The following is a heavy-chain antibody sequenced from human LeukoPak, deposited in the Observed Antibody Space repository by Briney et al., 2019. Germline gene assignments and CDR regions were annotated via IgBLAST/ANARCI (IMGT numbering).Heavy chain of an antibody. D-gene: IGHD3-10*01. V-gene: IGHV1-2*06. CDR3: AREITMVRGVISYYYMDV. Sequence: GASVKVSCKASGYTFTGYYMHWVRQAPGQGLEWMGRINPNSGGTNYAQKFQGRVTMTRDTSISTAYMELSRLRSDDTAVYYCAREITMVRGVISYYYMDVWGKGTTSPSP. J-gene: IGHJ6*03. CDR1: GYTFTGYY. CDR2: INPNSGGT.